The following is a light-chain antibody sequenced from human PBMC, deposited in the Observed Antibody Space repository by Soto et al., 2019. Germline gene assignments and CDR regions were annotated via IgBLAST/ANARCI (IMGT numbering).Light chain of an antibody. J-gene: IGLJ1*01. CDR3: SSYTASSTYV. CDR1: SSDVGAYNY. V-gene: IGLV2-14*01. Sequence: QSVLTQPASLSGYPGQSITISCTGASSDVGAYNYVAWCQQHPGKGPKLLIYDVSNRPSGFSSRFSGSKSGNTASLTISGLRAEDEADYFCSSYTASSTYVFGTGT. CDR2: DVS.